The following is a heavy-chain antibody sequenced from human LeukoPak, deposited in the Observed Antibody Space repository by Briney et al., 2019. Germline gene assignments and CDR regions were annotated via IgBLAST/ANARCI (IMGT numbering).Heavy chain of an antibody. CDR2: IKNVGSVT. V-gene: IGHV3-74*01. J-gene: IGHJ4*02. CDR3: ATRHSYGYDY. CDR1: GLTFTDYW. Sequence: PGGSLRLSCAASGLTFTDYWMHWVRQAPGKGLEWVSLIKNVGSVTRYADSVKGRFTISRDDAKNTLDLQMNSLKVDDTAVYYCATRHSYGYDYWGQGTLVTVSS. D-gene: IGHD5-18*01.